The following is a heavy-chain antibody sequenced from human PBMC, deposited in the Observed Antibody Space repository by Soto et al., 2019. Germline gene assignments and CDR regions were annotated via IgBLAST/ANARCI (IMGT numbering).Heavy chain of an antibody. J-gene: IGHJ4*02. CDR2: IYPGDSDT. V-gene: IGHV5-51*01. CDR3: ARCVGYYYDSSGEFDY. Sequence: GESLKISCKGSGYSFTIYWIGWVRQMPGKGLEWMGIIYPGDSDTRYSPSFQGQVTISADKSSSTAYLQWSSLKASDTAMYYCARCVGYYYDSSGEFDYWGQGTLVTVSS. CDR1: GYSFTIYW. D-gene: IGHD3-22*01.